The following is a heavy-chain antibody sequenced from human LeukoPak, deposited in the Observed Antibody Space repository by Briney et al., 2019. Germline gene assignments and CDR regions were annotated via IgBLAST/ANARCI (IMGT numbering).Heavy chain of an antibody. CDR3: ARGYYYMDV. D-gene: IGHD2-15*01. V-gene: IGHV4-59*01. J-gene: IGHJ6*03. Sequence: PSETLSLTCTVSGGSISSYYWSWIRQPPGKGLEWIGYIYYIGNTNYNPSLKSRVTISVDTSKNQVSLKLRSVTAADTAVFYCARGYYYMDVWGRGTTVTISS. CDR2: IYYIGNT. CDR1: GGSISSYY.